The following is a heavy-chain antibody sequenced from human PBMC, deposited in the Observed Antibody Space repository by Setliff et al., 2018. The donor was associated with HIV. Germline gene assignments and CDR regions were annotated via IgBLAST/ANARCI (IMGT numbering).Heavy chain of an antibody. CDR3: ARGSGTMVRGNFDY. V-gene: IGHV4-39*07. J-gene: IGHJ4*02. Sequence: PSETLSLTCTVSGGSISSSNYYWGWIRQPPGKGLEWIGSGSIFYSGSTYYSPSLKSRVTMSVDRSNKQFSLKLSSMTAADTAVYYCARGSGTMVRGNFDYWGQGTLVTV. D-gene: IGHD3-10*01. CDR2: IFYSGST. CDR1: GGSISSSNYY.